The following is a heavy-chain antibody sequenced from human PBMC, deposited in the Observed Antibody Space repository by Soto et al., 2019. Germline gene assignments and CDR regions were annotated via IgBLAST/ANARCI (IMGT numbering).Heavy chain of an antibody. CDR2: IYHSGST. Sequence: PSETLSLTCAVSGYSISSGYYWGCIRQPPGKGLDWIGSIYHSGSTYYNPSLKSRVTISVDTSKNQFSPKLSSVTAADTAVYYCARDGYYYDSSGYYPNDAFDIWGQGTMVTV. D-gene: IGHD3-22*01. CDR3: ARDGYYYDSSGYYPNDAFDI. V-gene: IGHV4-38-2*02. J-gene: IGHJ3*02. CDR1: GYSISSGYY.